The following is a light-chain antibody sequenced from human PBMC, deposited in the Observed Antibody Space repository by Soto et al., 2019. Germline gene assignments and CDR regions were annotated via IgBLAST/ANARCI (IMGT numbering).Light chain of an antibody. CDR2: EVS. V-gene: IGLV2-14*01. CDR3: QSYDNDLSVV. Sequence: QSALTQPASVSGSPGQSITISCTGTSSDVGGYNYVSWYQQHPGKAPKLMIYEVSNRPSGVSNRFSGSKSGNTASLTISGLQAEDEADYYCQSYDNDLSVVFGGGTKLTVL. J-gene: IGLJ2*01. CDR1: SSDVGGYNY.